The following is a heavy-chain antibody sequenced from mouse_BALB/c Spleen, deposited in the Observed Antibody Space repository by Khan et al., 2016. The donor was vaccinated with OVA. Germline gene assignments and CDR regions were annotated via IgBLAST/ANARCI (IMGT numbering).Heavy chain of an antibody. D-gene: IGHD6-1*01. V-gene: IGHV1S81*02. CDR3: TRSGYASPFAY. CDR1: GYTFSSYY. Sequence: QVQLQQPGAELVKPGASVKLSCKASGYTFSSYYLSWVKMRPGQGLEWIGGINPSDGGAHFNEKFKTKATLTVDKSSSTAYMEFSSLTSEDSAVYFCTRSGYASPFAYWGQGTLVTVSA. J-gene: IGHJ3*01. CDR2: INPSDGGA.